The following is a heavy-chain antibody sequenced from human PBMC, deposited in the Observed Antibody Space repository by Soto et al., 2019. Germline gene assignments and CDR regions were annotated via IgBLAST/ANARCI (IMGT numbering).Heavy chain of an antibody. CDR1: GYTFTSSY. CDR3: ATSRYGYSSY. Sequence: GASVKVSCKASGYTFTSSYIHWVRQAPGQGLEWMGMINPSGDSTNYAQKFHGRVAMTRDTSTDSVYMELSSLTSEDTAVYYRATSRYGYSSYWGQGTLVTVSS. J-gene: IGHJ4*02. CDR2: INPSGDST. V-gene: IGHV1-46*01. D-gene: IGHD5-18*01.